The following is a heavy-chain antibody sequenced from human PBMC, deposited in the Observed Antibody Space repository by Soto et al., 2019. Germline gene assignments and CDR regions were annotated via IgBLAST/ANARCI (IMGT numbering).Heavy chain of an antibody. J-gene: IGHJ4*02. CDR1: GGSFSGYY. CDR2: INHSGST. D-gene: IGHD6-6*01. Sequence: QVQLQQWGAGLLKPSETLSLTCAVYGGSFSGYYWSWIRQPPGKGLEWIGEINHSGSTNYNPSLKSRVTISVDTSKNQFSLKLSSVTAADTAVYYCGRRSGRNSSSSDIRPTTNFDYWGQGTLVTVSS. V-gene: IGHV4-34*01. CDR3: GRRSGRNSSSSDIRPTTNFDY.